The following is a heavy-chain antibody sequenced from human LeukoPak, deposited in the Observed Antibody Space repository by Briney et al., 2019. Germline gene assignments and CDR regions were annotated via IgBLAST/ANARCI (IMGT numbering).Heavy chain of an antibody. CDR2: IRSKTKTYAT. Sequence: GGSLRLSCAASGFTFSSYAMHWVRQASGKGLEWVGRIRSKTKTYATAYAASVKGRFTISRDDSKNTAYLQMNSLRTEDTAVYYCTRGSQSDDYYGMDVWGQGTTVTVSS. CDR3: TRGSQSDDYYGMDV. V-gene: IGHV3-73*01. J-gene: IGHJ6*02. CDR1: GFTFSSYA.